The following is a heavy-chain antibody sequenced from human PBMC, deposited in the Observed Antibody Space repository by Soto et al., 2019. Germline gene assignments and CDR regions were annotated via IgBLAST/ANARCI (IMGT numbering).Heavy chain of an antibody. CDR2: VFYSGSP. J-gene: IGHJ4*02. CDR1: GGSISSYY. Sequence: SXTLSLTCTLSGGSISSYYWSWIRQPPGKGLEWIGYVFYSGSPTYNPSLQSRVTMALDTSKNQFSLKLSSVTAADTAVYYCARTDSDYYFDFWGQGTLVTVSS. V-gene: IGHV4-59*01. CDR3: ARTDSDYYFDF. D-gene: IGHD2-15*01.